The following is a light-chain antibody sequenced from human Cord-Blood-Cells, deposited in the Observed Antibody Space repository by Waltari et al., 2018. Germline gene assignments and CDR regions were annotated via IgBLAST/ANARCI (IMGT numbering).Light chain of an antibody. CDR3: QQSYSTPYS. Sequence: DIQMTQSPSSLSASVGDRVTITCRASQSISSYLNWYQRKPGKAPKLLIYAASSLQSGVPSRFSGSGSGTDFTLTISSLQPEDFATYYCQQSYSTPYSFDQGTKLEIK. CDR1: QSISSY. J-gene: IGKJ2*03. CDR2: AAS. V-gene: IGKV1-39*01.